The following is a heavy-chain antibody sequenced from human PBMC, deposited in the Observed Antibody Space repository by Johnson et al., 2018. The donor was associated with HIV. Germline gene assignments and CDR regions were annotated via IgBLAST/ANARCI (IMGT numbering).Heavy chain of an antibody. Sequence: VQLVESGGGLVQPGGSLRLSCVASGFTVSGNYMSWVRQAPGKGLEWVSVMYSGGSTYYADSVKSRFTISRDNSKNTLYLQMNSLRAEDTAVYYCARGHMVRGVTHAFDIWGQGTMVTVSS. CDR3: ARGHMVRGVTHAFDI. CDR1: GFTVSGNY. V-gene: IGHV3-66*01. J-gene: IGHJ3*02. CDR2: MYSGGST. D-gene: IGHD3-10*01.